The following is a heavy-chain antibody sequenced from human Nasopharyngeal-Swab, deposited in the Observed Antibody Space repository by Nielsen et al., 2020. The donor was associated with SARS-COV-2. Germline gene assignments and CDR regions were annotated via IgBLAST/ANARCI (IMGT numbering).Heavy chain of an antibody. V-gene: IGHV5-51*01. D-gene: IGHD2-15*01. CDR2: IYPGDSDT. CDR1: GYSLTSYW. J-gene: IGHJ4*02. CDR3: ARRVGYCSGGSCYFDY. Sequence: GGSLRLSCKGSGYSLTSYWIGWVRQMPGKGLEWMGIIYPGDSDTRYSPSFQGQVTISADKSISTAYLQWSSLKASDTAMYYCARRVGYCSGGSCYFDYWGQGTLVTVSS.